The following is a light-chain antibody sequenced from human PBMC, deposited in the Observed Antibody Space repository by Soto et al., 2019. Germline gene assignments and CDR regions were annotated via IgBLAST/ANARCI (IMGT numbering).Light chain of an antibody. V-gene: IGKV1-39*01. J-gene: IGKJ2*01. CDR3: QQSYSTPHT. Sequence: IQMTQSPSSLSASVGDSVTITCRASQTIINYLQWYQQKPEKAPKLLIFGASSLRSGVPSRFSGSGSGTDFTLTISSLQPEDFATYYCQQSYSTPHTCGQGTKLEI. CDR1: QTIINY. CDR2: GAS.